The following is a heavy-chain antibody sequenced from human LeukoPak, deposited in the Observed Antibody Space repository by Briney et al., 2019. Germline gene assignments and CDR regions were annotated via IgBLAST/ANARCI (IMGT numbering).Heavy chain of an antibody. CDR2: ISGSGDAT. J-gene: IGHJ4*02. Sequence: GGSLRLSCAVSGFIFSNYAMSWVRQAPGKGLEWVSTISGSGDATKYADSVKGRFTISRDNSKNTLYLQMNSLRAEDTAVYYCAKLAGRMVRGVPLDYWGQGTLVTVSS. V-gene: IGHV3-23*01. CDR3: AKLAGRMVRGVPLDY. CDR1: GFIFSNYA. D-gene: IGHD3-10*01.